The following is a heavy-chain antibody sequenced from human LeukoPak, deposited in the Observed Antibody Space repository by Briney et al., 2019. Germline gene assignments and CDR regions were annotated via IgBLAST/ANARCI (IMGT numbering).Heavy chain of an antibody. CDR2: TYYRSKWKN. J-gene: IGHJ3*02. CDR3: ARGDQAFDI. Sequence: SQTLSLTCAISGDSVSSNSAVWNWIRQSPSRGPEWLGRTYYRSKWKNDYAVSVKRRITINPDTSKNQFSLQLNSVTPEDTAVYYCARGDQAFDIWGQGTMVTVSS. CDR1: GDSVSSNSAV. V-gene: IGHV6-1*01.